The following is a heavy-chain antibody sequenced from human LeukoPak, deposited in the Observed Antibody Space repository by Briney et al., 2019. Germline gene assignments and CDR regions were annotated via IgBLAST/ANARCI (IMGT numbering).Heavy chain of an antibody. V-gene: IGHV4-59*01. J-gene: IGHJ5*02. Sequence: SETLSLTCTASGGSISSYYWSWIRQPPGKGLEWIGYIYYSGSTNYNPSLKSRVTISVDTSKNQFSLKLSSVTAADTAVYYCARGYDFWSGYPFDPWGQGTLVTVSS. D-gene: IGHD3-3*01. CDR2: IYYSGST. CDR3: ARGYDFWSGYPFDP. CDR1: GGSISSYY.